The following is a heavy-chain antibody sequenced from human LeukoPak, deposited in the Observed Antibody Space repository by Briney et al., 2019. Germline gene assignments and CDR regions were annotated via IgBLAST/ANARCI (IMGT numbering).Heavy chain of an antibody. CDR2: INPNSGGT. Sequence: GASVKVSCKGSAYSFTGYYMHRVRQAPGQGLEWMGRINPNSGGTNYAQKRQGRVTITRDTSISTAYMELSRMRSDDTAVYYCARDRYSGYDGGDYWGQGTLVTVSS. V-gene: IGHV1-2*06. J-gene: IGHJ4*02. CDR3: ARDRYSGYDGGDY. D-gene: IGHD5-12*01. CDR1: AYSFTGYY.